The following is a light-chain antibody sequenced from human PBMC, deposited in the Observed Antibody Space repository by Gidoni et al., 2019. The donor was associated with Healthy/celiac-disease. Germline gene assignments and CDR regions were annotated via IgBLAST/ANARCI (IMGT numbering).Light chain of an antibody. J-gene: IGKJ2*01. V-gene: IGKV3-20*01. CDR1: QSVSSSY. CDR2: GAS. Sequence: DIVLTQSPGTLSLSPGERATLSCRASQSVSSSYLAWYQQKPGQAPRLLIYGASSRATGIPDRFSGSGSGTGFTLTISRLEAEDFAVYYCQQYGSSPYTFGQGTKLEIK. CDR3: QQYGSSPYT.